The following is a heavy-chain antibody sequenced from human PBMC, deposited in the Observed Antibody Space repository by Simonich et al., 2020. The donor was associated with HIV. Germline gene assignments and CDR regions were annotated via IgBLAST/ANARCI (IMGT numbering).Heavy chain of an antibody. D-gene: IGHD3-22*01. V-gene: IGHV4-59*01. CDR3: ARALKYYYDSSGSLSDAFDM. J-gene: IGHJ3*02. Sequence: QETGPGLVKPSETLSLTCTVSGGSISSFYWSWIRQPPGKGLEWIGYIYYSGSTNHNPSLKSRVTISVDTSKNQFSLQLSSVTAADTAVYYCARALKYYYDSSGSLSDAFDMWGQGTMVTVSS. CDR1: GGSISSFY. CDR2: IYYSGST.